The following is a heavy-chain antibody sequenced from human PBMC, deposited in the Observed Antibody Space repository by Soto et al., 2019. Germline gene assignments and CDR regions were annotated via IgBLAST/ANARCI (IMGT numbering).Heavy chain of an antibody. J-gene: IGHJ6*02. D-gene: IGHD2-21*02. CDR1: AFSLSTGGVG. CDR2: IYWDDDK. CDR3: IQSRCGGDCLQSYASYYYYGMDV. V-gene: IGHV2-5*02. Sequence: GPTLVNPTRTLTLTCTFSAFSLSTGGVGVGWIRQPPGKALEWLALIYWDDDKRYSPSLRSRLTITKDTSKNQVVLTMTNMDPVDTATYYCIQSRCGGDCLQSYASYYYYGMDVWGQGTTVTVSS.